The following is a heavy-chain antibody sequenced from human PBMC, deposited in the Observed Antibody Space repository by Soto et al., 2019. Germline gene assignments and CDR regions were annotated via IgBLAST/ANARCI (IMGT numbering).Heavy chain of an antibody. CDR2: ISGSGGST. V-gene: IGHV3-23*01. CDR1: GFTFSSYA. J-gene: IGHJ4*02. Sequence: GGSLRLSCAASGFTFSSYATRWVRQAPGKGLEWVSAISGSGGSTYYADSVKGRFTISRDNSKNTLYLQMNSLRAEDTAVYYCAKWLGRWNDGYFDYWGQGTLVTVSS. D-gene: IGHD1-1*01. CDR3: AKWLGRWNDGYFDY.